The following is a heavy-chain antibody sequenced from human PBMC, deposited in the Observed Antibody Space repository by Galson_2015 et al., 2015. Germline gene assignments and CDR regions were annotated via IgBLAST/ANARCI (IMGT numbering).Heavy chain of an antibody. J-gene: IGHJ4*02. CDR2: ISGSGGST. CDR3: AKDRGAVAGTFYYFDY. D-gene: IGHD6-19*01. CDR1: GFTFSSYA. V-gene: IGHV3-23*01. Sequence: SLRLSCAASGFTFSSYAMSWVRQAPGKGLEWVSAISGSGGSTDYADSVKGRFTISRDNSKNTLYLQMNSLRAEDTAVYYCAKDRGAVAGTFYYFDYWGQGTLVTVSS.